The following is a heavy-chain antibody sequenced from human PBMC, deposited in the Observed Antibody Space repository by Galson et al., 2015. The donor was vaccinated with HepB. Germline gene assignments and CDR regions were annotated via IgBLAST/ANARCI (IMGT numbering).Heavy chain of an antibody. J-gene: IGHJ6*02. CDR1: TFIFSTYS. D-gene: IGHD3-10*01. CDR3: ARVVMVRGVIITLMDV. V-gene: IGHV3-48*02. Sequence: SLRLSCAASTFIFSTYSMNWVRQAPGKGLEWVSYISSSSTIYYADSVKGRFTISRDNAKNSLYLQMNSLRDEDTAVYYCARVVMVRGVIITLMDVWGQGTTVTVSS. CDR2: ISSSSTI.